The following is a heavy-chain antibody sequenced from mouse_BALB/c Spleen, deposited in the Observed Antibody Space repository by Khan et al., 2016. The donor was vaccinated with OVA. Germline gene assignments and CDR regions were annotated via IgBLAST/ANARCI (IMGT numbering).Heavy chain of an antibody. Sequence: EVQLQESGPGLVKPSQSLSLTCTVTGYSITSGYGWNWIRQFPGNKLEWMGYISYSGSTNYNPSRKSRISITRDTSKKQFFLQLNSVTTEDTATYYCARTARIKYWGQGTTLTVSS. CDR2: ISYSGST. CDR3: ARTARIKY. CDR1: GYSITSGYG. J-gene: IGHJ2*01. D-gene: IGHD1-2*01. V-gene: IGHV3-2*02.